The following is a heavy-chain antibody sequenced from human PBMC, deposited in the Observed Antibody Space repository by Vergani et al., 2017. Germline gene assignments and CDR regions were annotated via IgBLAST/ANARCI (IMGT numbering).Heavy chain of an antibody. D-gene: IGHD3-10*01. V-gene: IGHV4-61*02. J-gene: IGHJ3*02. CDR1: GGSISSGSYY. CDR2: IYTSGST. Sequence: QVQLQESGPGLVKPSQTLSLTCTVSGGSISSGSYYWSWIRQPAGKGLEWIGRIYTSGSTNYNPSLKSRVTISVDTSKNQFSLKLSSVTAADTAVYYCARRLSMVRPRGAFDIWGQGTMVTVSS. CDR3: ARRLSMVRPRGAFDI.